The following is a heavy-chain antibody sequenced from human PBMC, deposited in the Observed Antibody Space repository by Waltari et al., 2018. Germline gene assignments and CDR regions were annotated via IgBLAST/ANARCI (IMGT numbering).Heavy chain of an antibody. CDR1: GYTLTELS. Sequence: QVQLVQSGAEVKKPGASVKVSCKVSGYTLTELSMHWVRQAPGKGLEWMGGLDPEDGETIYAQKFQGRVTMTEDTSTDTAYMELSSLRSEDTAVYYCATGTYYYDSSGYLIDYWGQGTLVTVSS. CDR3: ATGTYYYDSSGYLIDY. V-gene: IGHV1-24*01. CDR2: LDPEDGET. J-gene: IGHJ4*02. D-gene: IGHD3-22*01.